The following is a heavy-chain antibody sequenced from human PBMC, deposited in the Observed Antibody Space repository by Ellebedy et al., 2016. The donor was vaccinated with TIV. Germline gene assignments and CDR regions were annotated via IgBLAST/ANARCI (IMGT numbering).Heavy chain of an antibody. J-gene: IGHJ4*02. V-gene: IGHV3-48*02. Sequence: GGSLRLXCAASGFTFNTYSMDWVRQAPGKGLEWVAFIRSSINSISYADSVKGRFTISRDDAENSLYLQMNSLRDEDTALYYCARGGAGFDSMNRALSFDSWGQGTLVIVSS. CDR3: ARGGAGFDSMNRALSFDS. D-gene: IGHD3-10*01. CDR1: GFTFNTYS. CDR2: IRSSINSI.